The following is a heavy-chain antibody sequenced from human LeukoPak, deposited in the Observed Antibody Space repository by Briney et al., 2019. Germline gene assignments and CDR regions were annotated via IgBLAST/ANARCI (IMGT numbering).Heavy chain of an antibody. CDR3: TRLLKYSESYYCCD. D-gene: IGHD1-26*01. CDR1: GASLSSNCHY. J-gene: IGHJ4*02. V-gene: IGHV4-39*01. CDR2: IYYGGST. Sequence: SETPSLTCTLSGASLSSNCHYWGWIRQPPGKGLEWIGNIYYGGSTYYNPSLKSRVTISVDTSKNQFSLKLSSVTAADTAVYYCTRLLKYSESYYCCDWGTVSLVTVSS.